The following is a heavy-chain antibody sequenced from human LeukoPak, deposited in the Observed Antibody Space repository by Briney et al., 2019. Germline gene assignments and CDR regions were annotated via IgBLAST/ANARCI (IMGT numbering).Heavy chain of an antibody. Sequence: SETLSLTCTVSGGSISSYYWSWIRQPPGKGLEWIGYIYYSGSTNYNPSLKSRVTISVDTSKNQFSLKLSSVTAADTAVYYCARLRLEKTWLSYWYFDLWGRGTPVTVSS. CDR3: ARLRLEKTWLSYWYFDL. CDR1: GGSISSYY. V-gene: IGHV4-59*01. J-gene: IGHJ2*01. CDR2: IYYSGST. D-gene: IGHD3-22*01.